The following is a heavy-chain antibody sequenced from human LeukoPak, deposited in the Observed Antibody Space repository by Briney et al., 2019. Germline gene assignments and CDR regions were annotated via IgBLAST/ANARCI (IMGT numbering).Heavy chain of an antibody. J-gene: IGHJ4*02. D-gene: IGHD6-6*01. CDR2: FYHSGIT. Sequence: SETLSLTCTVSGYSISSGYFWGWIRQPPGKGLEWIGSFYHSGITYYNPSLKSRVTISVEMSKNQFSLKLSSVTAADTAVYYCAIPYSSSSGRDYWGQGTLVTVSS. CDR1: GYSISSGYF. V-gene: IGHV4-38-2*02. CDR3: AIPYSSSSGRDY.